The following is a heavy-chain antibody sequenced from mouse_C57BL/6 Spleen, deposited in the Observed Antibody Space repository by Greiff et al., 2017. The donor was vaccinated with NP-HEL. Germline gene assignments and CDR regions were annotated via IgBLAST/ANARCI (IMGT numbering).Heavy chain of an antibody. D-gene: IGHD3-1*01. CDR1: GYSFTGYY. CDR3: ARHSYEYFDY. CDR2: INPSTGGT. Sequence: EVQLQQSGPELVKPGASVKISCKASGYSFTGYYMNWVKQSPEKSLEWIGEINPSTGGTTYNQKFKAKATLTVDKSSSTAYMQLKSLTSEDSAVYYCARHSYEYFDYRGQGTTLTVSS. J-gene: IGHJ2*01. V-gene: IGHV1-42*01.